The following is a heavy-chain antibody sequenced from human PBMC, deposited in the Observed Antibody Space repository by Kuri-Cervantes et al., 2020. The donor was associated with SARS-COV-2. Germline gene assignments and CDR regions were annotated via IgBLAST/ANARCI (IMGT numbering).Heavy chain of an antibody. J-gene: IGHJ4*02. CDR2: ISSSSSYI. D-gene: IGHD6-13*01. CDR1: GFTFSSYG. CDR3: ARDAHSTPGGY. Sequence: GESLKISCAASGFTFSSYGMHWVRQAPGKGLEWVSSISSSSSYIYYADSVKGRFTISRDNAKNSLYLQMNSLRAEDTAVYYCARDAHSTPGGYWGQGTLVTVSS. V-gene: IGHV3-21*01.